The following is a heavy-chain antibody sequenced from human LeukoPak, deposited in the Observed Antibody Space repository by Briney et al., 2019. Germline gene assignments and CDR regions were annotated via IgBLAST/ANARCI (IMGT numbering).Heavy chain of an antibody. Sequence: PGGSLRLSCAASGFTFSSYSMNWVRQAPGKGLEWVSSISSSSYIYYADSVKGRFTISRDNAKNSLYLQVNSLRAEDTAVYYCARDDQYSYGTFDYWGQGTLVTVSS. D-gene: IGHD5-18*01. J-gene: IGHJ4*02. CDR3: ARDDQYSYGTFDY. CDR2: ISSSSYI. V-gene: IGHV3-21*01. CDR1: GFTFSSYS.